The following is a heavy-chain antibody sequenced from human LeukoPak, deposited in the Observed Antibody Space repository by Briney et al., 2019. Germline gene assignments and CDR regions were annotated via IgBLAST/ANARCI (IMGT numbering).Heavy chain of an antibody. Sequence: ASVKVSCKASGYTFTSYDINWVRQATGQGLEWMGWMNPNSGNTGYAQKFQGRITMTKNTSISTAYMELSSLRSEDTAVYCCARAPAAGTDFFDYWGQGTLVTVSS. D-gene: IGHD6-13*01. CDR1: GYTFTSYD. J-gene: IGHJ4*02. V-gene: IGHV1-8*01. CDR2: MNPNSGNT. CDR3: ARAPAAGTDFFDY.